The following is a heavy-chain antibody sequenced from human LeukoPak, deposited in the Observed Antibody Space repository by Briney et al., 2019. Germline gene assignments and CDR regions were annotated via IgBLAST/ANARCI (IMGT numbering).Heavy chain of an antibody. Sequence: ASVKVSCKASGYTFTGYYMHWVRQAPGQGLEWMGWINPNSGGTNYAQKFQGRVTMTRDTSISTAYMGLSRLRSDDMAVYYCARPYCSSTSCYENWFDPWGQGTLVTVSS. CDR2: INPNSGGT. J-gene: IGHJ5*02. V-gene: IGHV1-2*02. D-gene: IGHD2-2*01. CDR1: GYTFTGYY. CDR3: ARPYCSSTSCYENWFDP.